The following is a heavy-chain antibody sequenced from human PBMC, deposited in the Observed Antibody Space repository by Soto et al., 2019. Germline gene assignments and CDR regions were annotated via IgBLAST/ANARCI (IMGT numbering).Heavy chain of an antibody. Sequence: SETLSLTCTVSGGSPSSGSSYWGWIRQPPGKGLEWIGCIYYIGNTYYNPSLKSRVTISVDTSKNQFSLKLSSVIAADTAVYYCARGKELTPPDVWGQGTTVTVSS. CDR2: IYYIGNT. CDR1: GGSPSSGSSY. V-gene: IGHV4-31*03. D-gene: IGHD1-1*01. CDR3: ARGKELTPPDV. J-gene: IGHJ6*02.